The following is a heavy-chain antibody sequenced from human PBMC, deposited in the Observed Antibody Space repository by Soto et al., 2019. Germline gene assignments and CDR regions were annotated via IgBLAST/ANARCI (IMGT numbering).Heavy chain of an antibody. J-gene: IGHJ4*02. D-gene: IGHD3-22*01. CDR2: IYPGDSET. Sequence: GESLKISCRGSGYSFINYWIGWVRQMPGKGLEWMGIIYPGDSETKYSPSFQGQVTISADKSFSTAYLQWSRLKASDTATYYCARQGSYYDSKSFGYWGQGTLVTVSS. V-gene: IGHV5-51*01. CDR3: ARQGSYYDSKSFGY. CDR1: GYSFINYW.